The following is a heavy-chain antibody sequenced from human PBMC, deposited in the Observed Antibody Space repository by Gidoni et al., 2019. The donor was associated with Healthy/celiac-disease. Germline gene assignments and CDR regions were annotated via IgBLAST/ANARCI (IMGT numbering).Heavy chain of an antibody. J-gene: IGHJ6*02. V-gene: IGHV3-9*01. CDR1: GFTFADYA. CDR3: AKDRGYCSSTSCADYYYYGMDV. CDR2: ISWNSGSI. D-gene: IGHD2-2*01. Sequence: EVQLVESGGGLVQPGRSLRLSCAASGFTFADYAMHWVRQAPGTGLEWVSGISWNSGSIGYADAVKGRFTISRDNAKNSLYRQMNSLRAEDTALYYCAKDRGYCSSTSCADYYYYGMDVWGQGTTVTVSS.